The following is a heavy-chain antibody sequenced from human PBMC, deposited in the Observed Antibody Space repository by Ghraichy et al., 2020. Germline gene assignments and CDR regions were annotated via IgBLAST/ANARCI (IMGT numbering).Heavy chain of an antibody. CDR1: GFTFSSYW. CDR2: IKQDGSEK. J-gene: IGHJ4*02. CDR3: ARDGYCSGGSCYLAIDY. V-gene: IGHV3-7*01. D-gene: IGHD2-15*01. Sequence: GGSLRLSCAASGFTFSSYWMSWVRQAPGKGLEWVANIKQDGSEKYYVDSVKGRFTISRDNAKNSLYLQMNSLRAEDTAVYYCARDGYCSGGSCYLAIDYWGQGTLVTVSS.